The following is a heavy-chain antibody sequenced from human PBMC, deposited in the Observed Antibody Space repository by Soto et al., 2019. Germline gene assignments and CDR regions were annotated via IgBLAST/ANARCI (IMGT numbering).Heavy chain of an antibody. CDR2: IYYSGST. J-gene: IGHJ6*04. V-gene: IGHV4-30-4*01. Sequence: SETLSLTCTVSGGSFSSGNYYWSWIRQPPGKGLEWIGYIYYSGSTYYNPSLKSRVTISVDTSKNQFSLKLSSVTAADTAVYYCAREATLSDYHMDVWGKGTTVTVSS. D-gene: IGHD5-12*01. CDR1: GGSFSSGNYY. CDR3: AREATLSDYHMDV.